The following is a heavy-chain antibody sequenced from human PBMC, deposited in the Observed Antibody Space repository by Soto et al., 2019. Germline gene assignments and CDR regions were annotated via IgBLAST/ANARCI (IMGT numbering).Heavy chain of an antibody. D-gene: IGHD2-15*01. CDR1: GFSLSTSGVG. CDR3: AHRRGTIYCSGGSCYFDY. V-gene: IGHV2-5*02. J-gene: IGHJ4*02. CDR2: IYWDDDK. Sequence: KSGPTLVNPTQTLTLTCTFSGFSLSTSGVGVGWIRQPPGKALEWLALIYWDDDKRYSPSLKSRLTITKDTSKNQVVLTMTNMDPVDTATYYCAHRRGTIYCSGGSCYFDYWGQGTLVTVSS.